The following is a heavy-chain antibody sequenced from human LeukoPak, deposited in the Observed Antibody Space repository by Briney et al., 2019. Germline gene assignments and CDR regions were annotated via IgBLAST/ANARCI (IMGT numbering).Heavy chain of an antibody. J-gene: IGHJ4*02. CDR1: GFTFSGHG. V-gene: IGHV3-48*01. Sequence: GGSLRRYCAGYGFTFSGHGMIWVRQAPGKGREWLSYISPGGDTINHADSVKDRFTVSRDNAKSSVYLQMNSMRVEDTAVYYCARVRGPTVTTMYFDYWGQGTLVTVSS. D-gene: IGHD4-17*01. CDR3: ARVRGPTVTTMYFDY. CDR2: ISPGGDTI.